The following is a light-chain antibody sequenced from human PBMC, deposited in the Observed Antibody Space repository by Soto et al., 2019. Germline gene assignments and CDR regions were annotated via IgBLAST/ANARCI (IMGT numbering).Light chain of an antibody. Sequence: QSALTQPPSASGSPGQSVTISCTGTSSDVGYYNYVSWYQQYPGKAPKLLIYEVSKRPSGVPDRFSGSKSGNTASLTVSGLQAADEADYYCTSYAGTDVHYVFGTGTKVIVL. V-gene: IGLV2-8*01. CDR2: EVS. CDR3: TSYAGTDVHYV. CDR1: SSDVGYYNY. J-gene: IGLJ1*01.